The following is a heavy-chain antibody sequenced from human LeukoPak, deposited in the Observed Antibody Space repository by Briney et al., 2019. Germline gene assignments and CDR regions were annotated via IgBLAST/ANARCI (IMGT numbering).Heavy chain of an antibody. CDR1: GFNFENYC. J-gene: IGHJ6*03. V-gene: IGHV3-9*01. Sequence: PGGSLRLSCAASGFNFENYCMHWVRQAPGKALEWVSGISLSGDYIAYADSVKGRFTISRDDAKNSLYLQMSSLRPEDTALYYCTKDMRGPYYYYYMDVWGKGTTVTVSS. CDR3: TKDMRGPYYYYYMDV. CDR2: ISLSGDYI. D-gene: IGHD3-10*01.